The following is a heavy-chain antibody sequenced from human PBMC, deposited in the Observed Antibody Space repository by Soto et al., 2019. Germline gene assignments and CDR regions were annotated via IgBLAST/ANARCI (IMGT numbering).Heavy chain of an antibody. CDR1: GGSILNGGHY. D-gene: IGHD4-17*01. CDR3: ERDNYGAMLDF. Sequence: SETLSLTCTVSGGSILNGGHYWTWIRQHPGKGLEWIGRIFFSGNTHYNPALKSRLTFSLDTAKNQFSLKLNSVTAADTAIYYCERDNYGAMLDFWGPGTLVTVSS. CDR2: IFFSGNT. V-gene: IGHV4-31*03. J-gene: IGHJ4*02.